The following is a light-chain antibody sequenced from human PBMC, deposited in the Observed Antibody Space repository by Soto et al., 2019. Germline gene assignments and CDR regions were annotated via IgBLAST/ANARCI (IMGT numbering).Light chain of an antibody. V-gene: IGLV2-14*03. CDR2: DVT. Sequence: QSALTQPASVSGSPGQSITISCTGTSSDIGRFGHVSWYQHHPGKTPELIIYDVTIRPSGISNRFSGSRSGNTASLAISGLQAEDEADYYCSSYTSSGTVVFGGGTKVTVL. CDR3: SSYTSSGTVV. CDR1: SSDIGRFGH. J-gene: IGLJ2*01.